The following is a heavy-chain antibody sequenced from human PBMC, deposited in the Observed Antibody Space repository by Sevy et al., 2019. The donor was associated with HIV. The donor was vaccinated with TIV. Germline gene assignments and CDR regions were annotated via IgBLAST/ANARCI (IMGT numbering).Heavy chain of an antibody. V-gene: IGHV3-21*01. D-gene: IGHD2-15*01. J-gene: IGHJ4*02. CDR1: GFIFSNYN. CDR3: ALTIEVLVPAY. Sequence: GGSLRLSCAASGFIFSNYNMKWVRQAPGKGLEWVSSISSNSNDIYYGDSVQGRFTISRDNAKNSLYLQMNSLRAEDTAVYYCALTIEVLVPAYWGQGTLVTDSS. CDR2: ISSNSNDI.